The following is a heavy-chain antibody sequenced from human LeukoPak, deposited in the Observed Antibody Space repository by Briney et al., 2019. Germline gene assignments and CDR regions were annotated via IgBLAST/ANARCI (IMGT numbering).Heavy chain of an antibody. D-gene: IGHD2-15*01. CDR1: GFTFSSYW. V-gene: IGHV3-7*01. CDR3: ARGDVVVVAARVSPGLFDY. J-gene: IGHJ4*02. CDR2: IKQGGSEK. Sequence: GGSLRLSCAASGFTFSSYWMSWVRQSPGKGLEWVANIKQGGSEKYYVGSVKGRFTIFRDNVKNSLYLQKNSLRAEDTAVYYCARGDVVVVAARVSPGLFDYWGQGTLVTVSS.